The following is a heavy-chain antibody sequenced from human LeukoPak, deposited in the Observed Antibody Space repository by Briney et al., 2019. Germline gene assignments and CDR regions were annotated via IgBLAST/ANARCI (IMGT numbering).Heavy chain of an antibody. CDR2: VYYSGNT. CDR3: ARSHIVAVTGFAFDI. V-gene: IGHV4-39*01. J-gene: IGHJ3*02. Sequence: SGTLSLTCTVSGGSISSSSYYWGWIRQSPGKGLEWIGNVYYSGNTYYNPSLNSRVTITVDTSKNQFSLQLSSVTAADTTVYYCARSHIVAVTGFAFDIWGQGTLVTV. D-gene: IGHD2-21*02. CDR1: GGSISSSSYY.